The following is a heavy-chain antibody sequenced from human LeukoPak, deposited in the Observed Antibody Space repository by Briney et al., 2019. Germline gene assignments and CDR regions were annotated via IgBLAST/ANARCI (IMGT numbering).Heavy chain of an antibody. CDR2: IYHSGST. D-gene: IGHD3-3*01. CDR1: GYSISSGYY. CDR3: ARHAAALRFLEWLPDYYYYYYYMDV. V-gene: IGHV4-38-2*01. Sequence: PSETLSLTCAVSGYSISSGYYWGWIRQPPGKGLEWIGSIYHSGSTYYNPSLKSRVTISVDTSKNQFSLKLSSVTAADTAVYYCARHAAALRFLEWLPDYYYYYYYMDVWGKGTTVTVSS. J-gene: IGHJ6*03.